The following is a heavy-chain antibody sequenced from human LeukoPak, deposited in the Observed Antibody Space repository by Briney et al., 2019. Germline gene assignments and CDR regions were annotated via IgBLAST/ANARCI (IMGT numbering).Heavy chain of an antibody. CDR2: ISGSGGST. V-gene: IGHV3-23*01. CDR1: GFTFSNYA. Sequence: GGSLRLSCAASGFTFSNYAMSWVRQAPGKGLEWVSGISGSGGSTYYADSVKGRFTISRDNSKNTLYLQMNSLRAEDTAVYYCAKYSFGSSWYDYFDYWGQGTLVTVSS. J-gene: IGHJ4*02. D-gene: IGHD6-13*01. CDR3: AKYSFGSSWYDYFDY.